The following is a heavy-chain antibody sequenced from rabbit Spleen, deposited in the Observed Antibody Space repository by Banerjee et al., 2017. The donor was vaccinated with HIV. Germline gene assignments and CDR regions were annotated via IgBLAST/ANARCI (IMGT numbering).Heavy chain of an antibody. Sequence: QSLEESGGDLVKPGASLTLTCTASGFSFTYIDYLCWVRQPPGKGPEWIACVAAGVSFTTYYATWAKGRFTISKASSTTVTLQMTTLTAVDTATYFCARDTGTSFSSYGMDLWGPGTLVTVS. D-gene: IGHD7-1*01. CDR1: GFSFTYIDY. J-gene: IGHJ6*01. V-gene: IGHV1S40*01. CDR2: VAAGVSFTT. CDR3: ARDTGTSFSSYGMDL.